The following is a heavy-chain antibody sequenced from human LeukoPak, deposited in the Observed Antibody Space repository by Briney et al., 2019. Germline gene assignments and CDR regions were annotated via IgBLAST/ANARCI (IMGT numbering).Heavy chain of an antibody. J-gene: IGHJ4*02. Sequence: GGSLRLSCAASGFTFSSYWMHWVRQAPGKGLVWVSRINSDGSSTSYADSVKGRFTISRDNAKNTLYLQMNSLRAEETAVYCCARVDSSTARVFDYWGQGTLVTVSS. V-gene: IGHV3-74*01. CDR2: INSDGSST. CDR1: GFTFSSYW. D-gene: IGHD6-13*01. CDR3: ARVDSSTARVFDY.